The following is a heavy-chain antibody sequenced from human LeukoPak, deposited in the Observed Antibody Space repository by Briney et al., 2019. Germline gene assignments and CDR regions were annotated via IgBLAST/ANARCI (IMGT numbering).Heavy chain of an antibody. V-gene: IGHV1-69*13. CDR2: IIPIFGTA. CDR1: GGTFSSYA. J-gene: IGHJ1*01. D-gene: IGHD3-3*01. Sequence: SVKVSCKASGGTFSSYAISWVRQAPGQGLEWMGGIIPIFGTANYAQKFQGRVTITADESTSTAYMELSSLRSEDTAVYYCASPPRGRITIFGAVSAHEYFQHWGQGTLVTVSS. CDR3: ASPPRGRITIFGAVSAHEYFQH.